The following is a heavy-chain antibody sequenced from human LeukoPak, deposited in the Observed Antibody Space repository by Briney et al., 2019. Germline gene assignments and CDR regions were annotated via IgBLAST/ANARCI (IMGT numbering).Heavy chain of an antibody. CDR1: GYSFTDYY. Sequence: ASVKVSCKASGYSFTDYYMHWVRQAPGQGLEWMGWINPNSGGTNYAQKFQGRVTMTRDTSISTAYMELNRLRSDDTAVYYCALWEIVHYAFDFWGQGTMVTVSS. CDR2: INPNSGGT. V-gene: IGHV1-2*02. J-gene: IGHJ3*01. CDR3: ALWEIVHYAFDF. D-gene: IGHD5-12*01.